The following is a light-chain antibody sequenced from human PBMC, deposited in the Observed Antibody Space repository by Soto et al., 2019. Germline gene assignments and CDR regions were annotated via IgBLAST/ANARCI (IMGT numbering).Light chain of an antibody. CDR1: QSVSSN. Sequence: EIVLTQSPATLSVSPGERATLSCRASQSVSSNLACYQQKPGQAPRLLIFGASTRATGIPARFSGSGSGTEFTHTISSLHSEDCAVYHCQQYSDWPITFGQGTRLEIK. CDR3: QQYSDWPIT. V-gene: IGKV3-15*01. CDR2: GAS. J-gene: IGKJ5*01.